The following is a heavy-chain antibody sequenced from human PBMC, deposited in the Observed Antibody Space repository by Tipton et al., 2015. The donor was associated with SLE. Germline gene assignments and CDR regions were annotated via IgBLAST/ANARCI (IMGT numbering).Heavy chain of an antibody. CDR1: GGSISSDSYY. V-gene: IGHV4-39*01. Sequence: TLSLTCTVSGGSISSDSYYWGWIRQPPGKGLEWIGSTYYTGSTYSNPSLKSRVTISVDMSKNQFSLKPSSVTAADTAVYYCAAYCSTISRYHYYGLDVWGQGTTVTVSS. D-gene: IGHD2-2*01. CDR2: TYYTGST. J-gene: IGHJ6*02. CDR3: AAYCSTISRYHYYGLDV.